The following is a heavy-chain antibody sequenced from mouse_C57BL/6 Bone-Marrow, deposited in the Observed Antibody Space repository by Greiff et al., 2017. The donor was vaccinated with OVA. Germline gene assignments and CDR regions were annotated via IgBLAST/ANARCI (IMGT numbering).Heavy chain of an antibody. J-gene: IGHJ1*03. CDR1: GYTFTSYW. D-gene: IGHD1-1*01. CDR2: IDPSDSET. Sequence: QVQLQQPGAELVRPGSSVKLSCKASGYTFTSYWMHWVKQRPIQGLEWIGNIDPSDSETHYNQKFKDKATLTVDKSSSTAYMQLSSLTSEDSAVYYCARLPIYYYGSSSLWYFDVWGTGTTVTVSS. CDR3: ARLPIYYYGSSSLWYFDV. V-gene: IGHV1-52*01.